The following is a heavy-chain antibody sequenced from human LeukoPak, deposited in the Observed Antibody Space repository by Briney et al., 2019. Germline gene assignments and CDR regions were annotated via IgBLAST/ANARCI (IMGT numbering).Heavy chain of an antibody. D-gene: IGHD3-10*01. CDR1: GFTFSSYA. V-gene: IGHV3-23*01. CDR2: ISGSGGST. CDR3: AKDVSSGVYYYYYYMDV. J-gene: IGHJ6*03. Sequence: PGGSLRLSCAASGFTFSSYAMHWVRQAPGKGLEYVSAISGSGGSTYYADSVKGRFTISRDNSKNTLYLQMNSLRAEDTAVYYCAKDVSSGVYYYYYYMDVWGKGTTVTASS.